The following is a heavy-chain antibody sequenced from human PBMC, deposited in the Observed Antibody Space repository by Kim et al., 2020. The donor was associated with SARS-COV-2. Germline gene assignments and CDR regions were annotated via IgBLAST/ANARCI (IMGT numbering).Heavy chain of an antibody. CDR2: IYYSGST. V-gene: IGHV4-59*01. CDR1: GGSISSYY. D-gene: IGHD5-18*01. Sequence: SETLSLTCTVSGGSISSYYWSWIRQPPGKGLEWIGYIYYSGSTNYNPSLKSRVTISVDTSKNQFSLKLSSVTAADTAVYYCARGGYSYGETYYYYYYYMDVWGKGTTVTVSS. CDR3: ARGGYSYGETYYYYYYYMDV. J-gene: IGHJ6*03.